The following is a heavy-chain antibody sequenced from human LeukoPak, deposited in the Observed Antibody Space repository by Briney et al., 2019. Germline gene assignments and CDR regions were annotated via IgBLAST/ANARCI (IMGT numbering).Heavy chain of an antibody. V-gene: IGHV3-33*01. CDR3: ARDHSPGWFDP. Sequence: GRSLRLSCAASGFTFSSYGMHWVRQAPGKGLEWVAVIWYDGSNKYYADSVKGRFTISRDNAKNALYLQMNSLRAEDTAVYYCARDHSPGWFDPWGQGTLVTVSS. CDR2: IWYDGSNK. J-gene: IGHJ5*02. CDR1: GFTFSSYG. D-gene: IGHD4-11*01.